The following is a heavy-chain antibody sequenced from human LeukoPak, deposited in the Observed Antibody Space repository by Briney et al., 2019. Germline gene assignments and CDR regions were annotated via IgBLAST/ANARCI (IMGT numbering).Heavy chain of an antibody. J-gene: IGHJ4*02. CDR1: GGSISSSNW. Sequence: SETLSLTCAVSGGSISSSNWWSWVRQPPGKGLEWIGEIYHSGSTNYNPSLKSRVTISVDKSKNQFSLKLSSVTAADTAVYYCARFGHGSGSYYNVPLDYWGQGTLVTVSS. D-gene: IGHD3-10*01. CDR3: ARFGHGSGSYYNVPLDY. CDR2: IYHSGST. V-gene: IGHV4-4*02.